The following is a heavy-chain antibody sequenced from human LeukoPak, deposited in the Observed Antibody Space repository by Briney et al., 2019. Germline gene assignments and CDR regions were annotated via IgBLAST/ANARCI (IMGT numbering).Heavy chain of an antibody. V-gene: IGHV4-38-2*02. J-gene: IGHJ5*02. CDR1: GYSISSGYY. Sequence: KASETLSLTCTVSGYSISSGYYWGWLRQPPGKGLEWIGSIYHSGSTYYNPSRKSRVTISVDTSTNQFSLKLSSVTAADTAVYYCARDPGYSSSWYRVWFDPWGQGTLVTVSS. CDR3: ARDPGYSSSWYRVWFDP. CDR2: IYHSGST. D-gene: IGHD6-13*01.